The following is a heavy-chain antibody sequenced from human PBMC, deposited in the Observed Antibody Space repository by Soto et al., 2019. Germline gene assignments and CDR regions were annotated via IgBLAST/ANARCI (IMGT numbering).Heavy chain of an antibody. CDR2: IIPIFGTA. CDR3: ARRRDTAMVPKNYYYYGIDV. Sequence: SVKVSCKASGGTFSSYAISWVRQAPGQGLEWMGGIIPIFGTANYAQKFQGRVTITADESTSTAYMELSSLRSEDTAVYYCARRRDTAMVPKNYYYYGIDVWGQGTTVTVSS. V-gene: IGHV1-69*13. CDR1: GGTFSSYA. D-gene: IGHD5-18*01. J-gene: IGHJ6*02.